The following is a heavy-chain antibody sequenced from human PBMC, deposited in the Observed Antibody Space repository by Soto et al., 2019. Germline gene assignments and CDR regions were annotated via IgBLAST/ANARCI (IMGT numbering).Heavy chain of an antibody. CDR3: AKPNSPVLRRSGIMIFGVVGKTMYYFDY. V-gene: IGHV3-23*01. D-gene: IGHD3-3*01. CDR2: ISGSGGST. Sequence: GGSLRLSCAASGFTFSSYSMNWVRQAPGKGLEWVSAISGSGGSTYYADSVKGRFTISRDNSKNTLYLQMNSLRAEDTAVYYCAKPNSPVLRRSGIMIFGVVGKTMYYFDYWGQGTLVTVSS. CDR1: GFTFSSYS. J-gene: IGHJ4*02.